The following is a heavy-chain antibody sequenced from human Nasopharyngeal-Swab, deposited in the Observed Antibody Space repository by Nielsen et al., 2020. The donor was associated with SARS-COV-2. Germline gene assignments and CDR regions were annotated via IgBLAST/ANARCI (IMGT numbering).Heavy chain of an antibody. J-gene: IGHJ4*02. CDR1: GFTFRSYR. CDR2: INSVDTYT. CDR3: AREKVGAAAEGFDY. V-gene: IGHV3-74*01. D-gene: IGHD6-13*01. Sequence: GGSLRLSCAASGFTFRSYRLHWVRQPPGNGLVWVSRINSVDTYTDYADSVKGRFTISRDHAKSLLFLQMSNLRADDTAVYYCAREKVGAAAEGFDYWGRGTLVTVSS.